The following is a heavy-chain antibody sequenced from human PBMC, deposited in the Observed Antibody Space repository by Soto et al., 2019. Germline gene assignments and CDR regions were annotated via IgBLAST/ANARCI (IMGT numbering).Heavy chain of an antibody. V-gene: IGHV1-46*01. CDR3: ARGGNGDNVGYWYFDL. D-gene: IGHD4-17*01. Sequence: QVQLVQSGAEVKKPGASVEVSCKASGYTFTTYYIHWVRHAPGQGLEWMGVINPGGVSKKYAQKFQYKVTMTSGSSTSTVYMDLSSLRSEDTAVYFCARGGNGDNVGYWYFDLWGRGTLVTVSP. J-gene: IGHJ2*01. CDR1: GYTFTTYY. CDR2: INPGGVSK.